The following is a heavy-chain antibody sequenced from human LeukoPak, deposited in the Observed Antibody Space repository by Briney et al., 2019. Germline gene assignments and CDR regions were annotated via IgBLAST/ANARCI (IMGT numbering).Heavy chain of an antibody. V-gene: IGHV4-61*02. CDR1: GGSISSGSYY. CDR2: IYTSGST. Sequence: SQTLSLTCTDSGGSISSGSYYWSWIRQPAGKGLEWIGRIYTSGSTNYNPSLKSRVTISVDTSKNQFSLKLSSVTAADTAVYYCARVRGTYSWYFDLWGRGTLVTVSS. D-gene: IGHD1-26*01. J-gene: IGHJ2*01. CDR3: ARVRGTYSWYFDL.